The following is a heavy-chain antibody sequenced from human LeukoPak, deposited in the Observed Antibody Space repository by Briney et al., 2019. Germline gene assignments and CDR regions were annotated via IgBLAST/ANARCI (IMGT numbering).Heavy chain of an antibody. Sequence: PSETLSLTCAVYGGFFSGYYWSWIRQPAGKGLEWIGRIYTSGSTNYNPSLKSRVTMSVDTSKNQFSLKLSSVTAADTAVYYCARDGARAIWSGYYWDNWFDPWGQGTLVTVSS. V-gene: IGHV4-4*07. CDR1: GGFFSGYY. CDR3: ARDGARAIWSGYYWDNWFDP. CDR2: IYTSGST. D-gene: IGHD3-3*01. J-gene: IGHJ5*02.